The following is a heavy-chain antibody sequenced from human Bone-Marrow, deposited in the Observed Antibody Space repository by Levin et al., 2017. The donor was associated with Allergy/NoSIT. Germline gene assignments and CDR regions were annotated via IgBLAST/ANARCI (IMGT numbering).Heavy chain of an antibody. V-gene: IGHV3-33*01. D-gene: IGHD3-22*01. CDR2: IWYDGSNE. J-gene: IGHJ6*02. Sequence: GGSLRLSCATSGFTFTTYAIHWVRQAPGKGQEWVAVIWYDGSNENYADPVRGRFTISRDNSKNTLYFQMNSLRAEDTAVYYCARDSVQVVEPAPDDNNQPSLLMDVWGQGTTVIVSS. CDR1: GFTFTTYA. CDR3: ARDSVQVVEPAPDDNNQPSLLMDV.